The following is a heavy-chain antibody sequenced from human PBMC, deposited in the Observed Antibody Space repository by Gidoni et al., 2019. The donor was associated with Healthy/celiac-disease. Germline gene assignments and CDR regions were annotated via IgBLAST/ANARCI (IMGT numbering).Heavy chain of an antibody. J-gene: IGHJ3*02. D-gene: IGHD2-21*02. Sequence: EVQLVESGGGLVKPGGSLRLSCAASGFTFSNAWMSWVRQAPGKGLGWVGRIKSKTDGGTTDYAAPVKGRFTISRDDSKNTLYLQMNSLKTEDTAVYYCTTSAYCGGDCSDAFDIWGQGTMVTVSS. CDR2: IKSKTDGGTT. V-gene: IGHV3-15*01. CDR1: GFTFSNAW. CDR3: TTSAYCGGDCSDAFDI.